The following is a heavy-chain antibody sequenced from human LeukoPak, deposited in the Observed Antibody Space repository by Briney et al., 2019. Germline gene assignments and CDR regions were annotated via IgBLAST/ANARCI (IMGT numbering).Heavy chain of an antibody. D-gene: IGHD1-26*01. J-gene: IGHJ4*02. CDR1: GFTFSDYY. CDR3: ARDEEELQTYFDY. V-gene: IGHV3-11*04. CDR2: ISSSGSTI. Sequence: GGSLRLSCAPSGFTFSDYYMSWISQAPGKGREWVSYISSSGSTIYYADSVKGRFTISRDNAKNSLYLQMNSLRAEDAAVYYCARDEEELQTYFDYWGQGTLVTVSS.